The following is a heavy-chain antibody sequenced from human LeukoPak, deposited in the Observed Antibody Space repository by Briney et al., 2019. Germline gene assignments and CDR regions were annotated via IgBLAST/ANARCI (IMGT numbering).Heavy chain of an antibody. CDR3: AVEEEWYASGTYYKCFDS. D-gene: IGHD3-10*01. V-gene: IGHV3-21*01. J-gene: IGHJ4*02. Sequence: PGGSLRLSWAASGFTFSRYAMNWVSQAPGKGLGWVSCIRTRSSYIYYADSVKARFTLSRDNAKNSLYLQMNSLGADDTAVYYCAVEEEWYASGTYYKCFDSWGQGTLVTVSS. CDR1: GFTFSRYA. CDR2: IRTRSSYI.